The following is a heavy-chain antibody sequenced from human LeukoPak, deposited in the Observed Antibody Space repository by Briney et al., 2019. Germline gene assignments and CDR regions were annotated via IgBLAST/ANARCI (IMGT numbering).Heavy chain of an antibody. D-gene: IGHD2-15*01. Sequence: PSETLSLTCTVSGGSINSYYWSWIRQPPGKGLEWIGYIYYSGSTSYNPYLKSRLTISVDTSKNQFSLKLSSVTAADTAVYYCARGTVVGAIHFDYWGQGALVTVSS. V-gene: IGHV4-59*01. CDR2: IYYSGST. CDR1: GGSINSYY. J-gene: IGHJ4*02. CDR3: ARGTVVGAIHFDY.